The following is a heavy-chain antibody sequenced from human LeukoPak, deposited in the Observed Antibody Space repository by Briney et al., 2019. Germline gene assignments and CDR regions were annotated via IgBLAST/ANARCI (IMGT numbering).Heavy chain of an antibody. J-gene: IGHJ5*02. CDR2: INPNSGGT. D-gene: IGHD3-3*01. Sequence: ASVKVSCKASGYTFTGYYMHWVRQAPGQGLEWMGWINPNSGGTNYAQKFQGRVTMTRDTSISTAYMELSRLRSDDTAVYYCARSPYDFWSTTILNWFDPWGQGTLVTVSS. CDR3: ARSPYDFWSTTILNWFDP. CDR1: GYTFTGYY. V-gene: IGHV1-2*02.